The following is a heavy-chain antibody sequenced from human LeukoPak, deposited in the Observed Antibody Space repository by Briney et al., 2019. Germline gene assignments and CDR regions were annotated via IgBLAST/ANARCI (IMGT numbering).Heavy chain of an antibody. CDR3: ARDLRIAAAGLYYYYGMDV. J-gene: IGHJ6*02. V-gene: IGHV4-34*01. Sequence: PSETLSLTCTVSGGSISGFYWSWIRQPPGKGLEWIGEINHSGSTNYNPSPKSRVTISVDTSKNQFSLKLSSVTAADTAVYYCARDLRIAAAGLYYYYGMDVWGQGTTVTVSS. D-gene: IGHD6-13*01. CDR1: GGSISGFY. CDR2: INHSGST.